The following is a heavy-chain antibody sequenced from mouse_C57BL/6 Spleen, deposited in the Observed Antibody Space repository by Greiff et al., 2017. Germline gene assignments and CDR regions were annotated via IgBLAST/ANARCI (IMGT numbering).Heavy chain of an antibody. CDR3: ARHTPSDY. CDR2: ISGGGGNT. V-gene: IGHV5-9*01. J-gene: IGHJ2*01. Sequence: EVKVEESGGGLVKPGGSLKLSCAASGFTFSSYTMSWVRQTPEKRLEWVATISGGGGNTYYPDSVKGRFTISRDNAKNTLYLQMSSLRSEDTALYYCARHTPSDYWGQGTTLTVSS. CDR1: GFTFSSYT.